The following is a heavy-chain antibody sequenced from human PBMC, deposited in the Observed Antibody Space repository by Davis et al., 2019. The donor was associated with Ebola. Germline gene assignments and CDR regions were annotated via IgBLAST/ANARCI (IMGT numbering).Heavy chain of an antibody. D-gene: IGHD4-17*01. V-gene: IGHV4-4*02. CDR3: ARGNYGDYRFDY. J-gene: IGHJ4*02. Sequence: PSETLSLTCAVSGGSISSSNWWSWVRQPPGKGLEWIGEIYHSGSTNYNPSLKSRVTISVDTSKNQSSLKLSSVTAADTAVYYCARGNYGDYRFDYWGQGTLVTVSS. CDR2: IYHSGST. CDR1: GGSISSSNW.